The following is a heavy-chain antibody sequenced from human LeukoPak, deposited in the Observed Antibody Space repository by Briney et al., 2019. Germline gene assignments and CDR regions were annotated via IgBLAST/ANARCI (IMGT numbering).Heavy chain of an antibody. J-gene: IGHJ4*02. Sequence: SETLSLTCTVSGGSISSSSYYWGWIRQPPGKGLEWIGSIYYSGSTYYNPSLKSRVTISVDTSKNQFSLKLSSVTAADTAVYYCARRYCSSTSCYYYFDYWGQGTLVTVSS. D-gene: IGHD2-2*01. CDR3: ARRYCSSTSCYYYFDY. CDR1: GGSISSSSYY. CDR2: IYYSGST. V-gene: IGHV4-39*01.